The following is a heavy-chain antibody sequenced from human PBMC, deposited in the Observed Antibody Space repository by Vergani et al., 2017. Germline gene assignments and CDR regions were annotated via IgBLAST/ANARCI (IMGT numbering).Heavy chain of an antibody. D-gene: IGHD6-13*01. Sequence: QVQLQESGPGLVKPSETLSLTCAVSGYSISSGYYWGWIRQPPGKGLEWIGIIYHSGSTYYNPSLKSRVTISVDTSTNQFSLKLSAVPAADTAVYYCARPGSSSWYQVSWYFDLWGRGTLVTVSS. J-gene: IGHJ2*01. CDR2: IYHSGST. CDR3: ARPGSSSWYQVSWYFDL. V-gene: IGHV4-38-2*01. CDR1: GYSISSGYY.